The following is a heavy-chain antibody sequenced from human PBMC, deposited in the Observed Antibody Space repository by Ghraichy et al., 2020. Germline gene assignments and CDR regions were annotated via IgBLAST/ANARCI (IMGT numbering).Heavy chain of an antibody. J-gene: IGHJ4*02. V-gene: IGHV3-7*01. CDR3: VRTLNWNDDY. Sequence: GGSLRLSCAASGFTFSNHWMTWARQAPGKGLEWVASISQEGNTKLYVDSVKGRFTVSRDNAKMSLFLQMSSLRYEDTAVYFCVRTLNWNDDYWGQGTLVAVSS. CDR2: ISQEGNTK. D-gene: IGHD1-20*01. CDR1: GFTFSNHW.